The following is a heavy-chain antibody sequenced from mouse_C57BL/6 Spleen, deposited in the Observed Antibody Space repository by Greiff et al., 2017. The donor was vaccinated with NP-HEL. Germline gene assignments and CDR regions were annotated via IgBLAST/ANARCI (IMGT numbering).Heavy chain of an antibody. CDR1: GFNIKDYY. CDR3: TTDYYGSSVAY. V-gene: IGHV14-1*01. J-gene: IGHJ3*01. D-gene: IGHD1-1*01. Sequence: EVQLQQSGAELVRPGASVKLSCTASGFNIKDYYMHWVKQRPEQGLEWIGRIDPEDGDTEYAPKFQGKATMTADTSANTAYLQLSSLTSEDTAVYYCTTDYYGSSVAYWGQGTLVTVSA. CDR2: IDPEDGDT.